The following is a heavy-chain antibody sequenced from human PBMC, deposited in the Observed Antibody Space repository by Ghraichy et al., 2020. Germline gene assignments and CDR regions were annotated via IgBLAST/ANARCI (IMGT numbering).Heavy chain of an antibody. J-gene: IGHJ4*02. D-gene: IGHD3-22*01. CDR3: ARVGDTYYYDSSGYYYPKHSYYFDY. Sequence: ASVKVSCKASGYTFTSYAMHWVRQAPGQRLEWMGWINAGNGNTKYSQKFQGRVTITRDTSASTAYMELSSLRSEDTAVYYCARVGDTYYYDSSGYYYPKHSYYFDYWGQGTPVTVSS. CDR1: GYTFTSYA. CDR2: INAGNGNT. V-gene: IGHV1-3*01.